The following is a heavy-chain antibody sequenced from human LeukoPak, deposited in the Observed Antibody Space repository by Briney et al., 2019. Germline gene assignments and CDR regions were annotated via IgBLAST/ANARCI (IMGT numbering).Heavy chain of an antibody. CDR1: GFTFSSYA. J-gene: IGHJ4*02. V-gene: IGHV3-23*01. D-gene: IGHD3-10*01. CDR3: STYPRTYYYGSGTERGY. Sequence: GGSLRLSRAASGFTFSSYAMSWVRQAPGKGLEWVSAISGSGGSTYYADSVKGRFTISRDNSKNTLYLQMNSLRAEDTAVYYCSTYPRTYYYGSGTERGYWGQGTLVTVSS. CDR2: ISGSGGST.